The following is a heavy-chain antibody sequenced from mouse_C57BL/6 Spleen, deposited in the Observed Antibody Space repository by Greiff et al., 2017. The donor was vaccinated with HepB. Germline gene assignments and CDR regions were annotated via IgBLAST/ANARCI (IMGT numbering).Heavy chain of an antibody. D-gene: IGHD4-1*02. J-gene: IGHJ2*01. CDR1: GYTFTSYW. CDR3: ARSPTGTDY. Sequence: VQLQQPGAELVRPGSSVKLSCKASGYTFTSYWMDWVKQRPGQGLEWIGNIYPSDSETHYNQKFKDKATLTVDKSSSTAYMQLSSLTSEDSAVYYCARSPTGTDYWGQGTTLTVSS. V-gene: IGHV1-61*01. CDR2: IYPSDSET.